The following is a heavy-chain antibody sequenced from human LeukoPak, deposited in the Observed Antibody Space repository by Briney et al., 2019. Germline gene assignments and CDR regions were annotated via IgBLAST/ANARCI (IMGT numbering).Heavy chain of an antibody. D-gene: IGHD6-13*01. CDR3: ARRVSWYGCYFDY. J-gene: IGHJ4*02. Sequence: PSETLSLTCTVSGGSLSSYYWSWIRQPPGKGLEWIGYIYYSGSTNYNPSLKSRVTISVDTSKNQFSLKLSSVTAADTAVYYCARRVSWYGCYFDYWGQGTLVTVSS. V-gene: IGHV4-59*08. CDR1: GGSLSSYY. CDR2: IYYSGST.